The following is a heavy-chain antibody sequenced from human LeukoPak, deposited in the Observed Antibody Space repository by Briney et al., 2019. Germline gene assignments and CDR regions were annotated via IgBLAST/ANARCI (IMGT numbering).Heavy chain of an antibody. V-gene: IGHV4-39*02. J-gene: IGHJ4*02. CDR2: IYYSGST. CDR3: ARYYYDSRGLDY. Sequence: SETLSLTCTVSGGSISSSSYYWGWIRQPPGKGLEWIGSIYYSGSTYYNPSLKSRVTISVDTSKNHFSLRLSSVTAADTAVYYCARYYYDSRGLDYWGQGTLVTVSS. D-gene: IGHD3-22*01. CDR1: GGSISSSSYY.